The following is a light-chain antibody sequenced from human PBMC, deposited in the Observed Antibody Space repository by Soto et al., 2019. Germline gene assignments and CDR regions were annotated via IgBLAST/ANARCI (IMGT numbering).Light chain of an antibody. CDR2: QAS. CDR3: QSGVT. V-gene: IGKV1-5*03. J-gene: IGKJ4*01. Sequence: DIQMTQSPSTLSASVGDRVTITCRASQSISSWLAWYQQKPGKAPKLLIYQASSLQSGVPSRFSGSGSGTEFTLTLSSLPPDDFATYYCQSGVTFGGGTKVEIK. CDR1: QSISSW.